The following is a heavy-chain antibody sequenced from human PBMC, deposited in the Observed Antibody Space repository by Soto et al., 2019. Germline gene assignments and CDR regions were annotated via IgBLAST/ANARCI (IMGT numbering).Heavy chain of an antibody. V-gene: IGHV4-34*01. D-gene: IGHD4-17*01. J-gene: IGHJ4*02. CDR3: ARADDFSDRFDY. CDR1: SASLGDHY. Sequence: PSETLSLTCAVFSASLGDHYWAWIRQSPDKGLEWIGEVHPSGSTDYNPSLKSRLTLSLDTSKNQFSLKLSSLTAADTAVYFCARADDFSDRFDYWGQGALVTVSS. CDR2: VHPSGST.